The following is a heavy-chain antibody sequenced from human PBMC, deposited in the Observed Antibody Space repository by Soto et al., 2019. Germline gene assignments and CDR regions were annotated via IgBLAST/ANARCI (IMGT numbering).Heavy chain of an antibody. J-gene: IGHJ4*02. Sequence: GGSLRLSCATSGFTFHDYAMSWVRQAPGKGLEWVSAIAFTGSATYYADSVKGRFTISRGNSKNIVYLQMNSLRVDDTALYYCVKEVETGRLVDFALWGQRTQVTVST. CDR3: VKEVETGRLVDFAL. CDR1: GFTFHDYA. CDR2: IAFTGSAT. D-gene: IGHD5-18*01. V-gene: IGHV3-23*01.